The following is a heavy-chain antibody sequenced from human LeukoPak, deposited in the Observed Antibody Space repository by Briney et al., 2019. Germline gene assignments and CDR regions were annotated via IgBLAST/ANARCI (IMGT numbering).Heavy chain of an antibody. V-gene: IGHV3-7*01. D-gene: IGHD3-22*01. CDR1: GFTFSSYW. Sequence: GGSLRLSCAASGFTFSSYWMSWVRQAPGKGLEWVANIKQDGSEKYYVDSVKGRFTISRDNAKNSLYLQMNSLRAEDTAVYYCAREEPYYHDSSGYLHSWGQGTLVTVSS. J-gene: IGHJ1*01. CDR3: AREEPYYHDSSGYLHS. CDR2: IKQDGSEK.